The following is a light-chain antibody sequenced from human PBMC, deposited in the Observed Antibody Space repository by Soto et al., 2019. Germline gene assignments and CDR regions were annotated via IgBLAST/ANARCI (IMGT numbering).Light chain of an antibody. J-gene: IGKJ1*01. CDR3: QQYKSYPWT. CDR1: QSISSW. Sequence: DNHMTQSPSTLSASVGDRVTITCRASQSISSWLAWYQQKPGKAPNLLIYKASSLRSGVPSRFSGSGSGTEFTLTISNLQPDDSATYYCQQYKSYPWTFGQGTKVEIK. CDR2: KAS. V-gene: IGKV1-5*03.